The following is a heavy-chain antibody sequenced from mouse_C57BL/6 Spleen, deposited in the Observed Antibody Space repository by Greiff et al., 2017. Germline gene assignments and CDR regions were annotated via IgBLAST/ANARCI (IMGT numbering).Heavy chain of an antibody. CDR1: GFSFNTYA. J-gene: IGHJ4*01. CDR2: IRSKSNNYAT. Sequence: EVKLQESGGGLVQPKGSLKLSCAASGFSFNTYAMNWVRQAPGKGLEWVARIRSKSNNYATYYADSVKDRFTISRDDSESMLYLQMNNLKTEDTAMYYCVRQRDPYYAMDYWGQGTSVTVSS. V-gene: IGHV10-1*01. CDR3: VRQRDPYYAMDY.